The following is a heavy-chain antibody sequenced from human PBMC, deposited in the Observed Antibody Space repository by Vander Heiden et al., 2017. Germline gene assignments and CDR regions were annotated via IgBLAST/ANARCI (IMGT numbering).Heavy chain of an antibody. Sequence: EVQLVESGGDLVQPGGSLRLSCEASGFTFSSYNMHWVRQAPGKGLEWVSYISTSSSTIYYADSVKGRFTISRDNAKNSLYLQVNSLRDEDTAVYYCATSPHYYDSGGYPYQFDYWGQGTLVTVSS. J-gene: IGHJ4*02. CDR1: GFTFSSYN. CDR3: ATSPHYYDSGGYPYQFDY. V-gene: IGHV3-48*02. D-gene: IGHD3-22*01. CDR2: ISTSSSTI.